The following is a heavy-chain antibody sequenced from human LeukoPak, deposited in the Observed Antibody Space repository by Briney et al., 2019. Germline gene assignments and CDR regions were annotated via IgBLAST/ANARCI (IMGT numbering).Heavy chain of an antibody. Sequence: RPGGSLRLSCAASGFTFSSYGMLWVRQAPGKGLEWVAVIWYDGSDKYYADSVKGRFTISRDNSKNTLYLQMNSLRAEDTAVYYCASGYCSSTSCYTFDYWGQGTLVTVSS. CDR2: IWYDGSDK. CDR3: ASGYCSSTSCYTFDY. D-gene: IGHD2-2*02. CDR1: GFTFSSYG. J-gene: IGHJ4*02. V-gene: IGHV3-33*01.